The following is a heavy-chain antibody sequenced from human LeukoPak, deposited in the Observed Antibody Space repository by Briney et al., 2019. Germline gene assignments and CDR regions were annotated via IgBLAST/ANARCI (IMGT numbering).Heavy chain of an antibody. J-gene: IGHJ6*03. CDR1: GYTFTSYG. D-gene: IGHD3-10*01. CDR2: ISAYNGNT. Sequence: ASVKVSCKASGYTFTSYGISWVRQAPGQGLEWMGWISAYNGNTNYAQKLQGRVTMTTDTSTSTAYMELRSLRSDDTAVYYCARAPRYYYGSGSRDYYYYMDVWGKGTTVTVSS. CDR3: ARAPRYYYGSGSRDYYYYMDV. V-gene: IGHV1-18*01.